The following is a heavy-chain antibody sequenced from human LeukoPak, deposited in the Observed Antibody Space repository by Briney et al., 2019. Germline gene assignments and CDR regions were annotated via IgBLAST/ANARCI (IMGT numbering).Heavy chain of an antibody. CDR3: ARELSDTGLDY. J-gene: IGHJ4*02. CDR2: ISSGTTDM. CDR1: GFTFSSYT. D-gene: IGHD1-1*01. V-gene: IGHV3-21*01. Sequence: PGGSLRLSCTASGFTFSSYTMNWVRQAPGKGLEWVASISSGTTDMYYADSMKGRFTISRDNAKNSLYLQMNSLRAEDTAVYYCARELSDTGLDYWGQGTLVTVSS.